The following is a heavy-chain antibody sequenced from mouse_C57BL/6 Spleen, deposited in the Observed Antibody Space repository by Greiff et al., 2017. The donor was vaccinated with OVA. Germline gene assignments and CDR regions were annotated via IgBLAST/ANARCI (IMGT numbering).Heavy chain of an antibody. CDR2: ISSGSSTI. Sequence: EVQLVESGGGLVKPGGSLKLSCAASGFTFSDYGMHWVRQAPEKGLEWVAYISSGSSTIYYADTVKGRFTISRDNAKNTLFLQRTSLRSEDTAMYYCARLTGTGAMDYWGQGTSVTVSS. CDR1: GFTFSDYG. V-gene: IGHV5-17*01. CDR3: ARLTGTGAMDY. D-gene: IGHD4-1*01. J-gene: IGHJ4*01.